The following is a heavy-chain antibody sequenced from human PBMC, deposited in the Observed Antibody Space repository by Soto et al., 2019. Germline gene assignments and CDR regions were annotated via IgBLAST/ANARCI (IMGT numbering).Heavy chain of an antibody. CDR2: IYHSGST. D-gene: IGHD3-22*01. J-gene: IGHJ3*02. CDR1: GGSISSSNW. Sequence: PSETLSLTCAVSGGSISSSNWLSWVRQPPGKGLEWIGEIYHSGSTNYNPSLKSRVTISVDKSKNQFSLKLSSVTAADTAVYYCARQGHYYDSSGYYVDAFDIWCQGTMVNVS. CDR3: ARQGHYYDSSGYYVDAFDI. V-gene: IGHV4-4*02.